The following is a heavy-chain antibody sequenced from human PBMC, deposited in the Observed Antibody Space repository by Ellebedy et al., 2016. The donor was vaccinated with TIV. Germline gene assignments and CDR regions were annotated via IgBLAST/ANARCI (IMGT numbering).Heavy chain of an antibody. D-gene: IGHD5-18*01. Sequence: MPGGSLRLSCSVSGGSINNYYCSWIRQSPGRGLEWIGYVFYGGSSNYNPSLKGRVSISVDTSKNQFSLRLSSVTAADTAVYYCARLEVGDTGAQYFQRWGQGTLVAVSS. CDR1: GGSINNYY. V-gene: IGHV4-59*08. CDR3: ARLEVGDTGAQYFQR. CDR2: VFYGGSS. J-gene: IGHJ1*01.